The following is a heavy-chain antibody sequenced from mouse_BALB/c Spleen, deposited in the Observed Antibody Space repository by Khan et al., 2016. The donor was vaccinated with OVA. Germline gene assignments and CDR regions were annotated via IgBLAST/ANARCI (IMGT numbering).Heavy chain of an antibody. Sequence: EVQLQESGPGLVKPSQSLSLTCTVTGYSITTDYTWNWIRQFPGNKLEWMGFISYSGNTRYNPSLKSRISITRDTSKNQFFLQLNSVTSEDTATYHCTREDYYKYDPFPNWGQGTLVTVSA. J-gene: IGHJ3*01. CDR2: ISYSGNT. CDR1: GYSITTDYT. CDR3: TREDYYKYDPFPN. V-gene: IGHV3-2*02. D-gene: IGHD2-14*01.